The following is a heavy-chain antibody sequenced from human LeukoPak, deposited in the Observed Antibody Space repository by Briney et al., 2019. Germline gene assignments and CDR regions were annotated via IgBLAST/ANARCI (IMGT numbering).Heavy chain of an antibody. CDR1: GGTFSSYA. CDR2: ITPIFGTA. Sequence: GSSVKVSCKASGGTFSSYAISWVRQAPGQGLEWMGGITPIFGTANYAQKFQGRVTITADESTSTAYMELSSLRSEDTAVYYCARWAYCGGDCYYYFDYWGQGTLVTVSS. J-gene: IGHJ4*02. D-gene: IGHD2-21*02. CDR3: ARWAYCGGDCYYYFDY. V-gene: IGHV1-69*01.